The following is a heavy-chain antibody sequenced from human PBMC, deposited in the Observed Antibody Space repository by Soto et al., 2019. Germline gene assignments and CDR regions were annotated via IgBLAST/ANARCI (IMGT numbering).Heavy chain of an antibody. CDR2: INPNSGAT. D-gene: IGHD6-19*01. CDR3: ARPREAGKYYYGVDV. CDR1: XXRFTGYX. V-gene: IGHV1-2*02. Sequence: ASVKVSCKASXXRFTGYXMXXXXXXXXQGLEWMGWINPNSGATNYAQKFQGQVTISADKSISTAYLQWSSLKASDTAMYYCARPREAGKYYYGVDVWGQGTTVTVS. J-gene: IGHJ6*02.